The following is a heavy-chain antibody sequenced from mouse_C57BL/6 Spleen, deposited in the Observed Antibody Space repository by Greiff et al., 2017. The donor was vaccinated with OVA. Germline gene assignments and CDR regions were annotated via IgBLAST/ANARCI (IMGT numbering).Heavy chain of an antibody. Sequence: VQLQQPGAELVKPGASVKVSCKASGYTFTSYWMHWVKQRPGQGLEWIGRIHPSDSDTNYNQKFKGKATLTVDKSSSTAYMQLSSLTSEDSAVYYCSIVTDYHGSSFDYWGQGTTRTVSS. CDR2: IHPSDSDT. D-gene: IGHD1-1*01. J-gene: IGHJ2*01. CDR1: GYTFTSYW. CDR3: SIVTDYHGSSFDY. V-gene: IGHV1-74*01.